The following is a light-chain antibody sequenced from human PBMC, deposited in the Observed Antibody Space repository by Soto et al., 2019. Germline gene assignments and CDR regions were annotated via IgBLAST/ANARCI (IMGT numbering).Light chain of an antibody. V-gene: IGLV2-23*01. J-gene: IGLJ2*01. CDR2: EGS. CDR1: SSDVGSYNL. CDR3: CSYAGSSTV. Sequence: QSALTQPASVSGSPGQSITISCTGTSSDVGSYNLVSWYQQHPGKAPKLMIYEGSKRPSGVSNRFSGSKSGNTASLTISGLQAEDEADYYCCSYAGSSTVFGGGT.